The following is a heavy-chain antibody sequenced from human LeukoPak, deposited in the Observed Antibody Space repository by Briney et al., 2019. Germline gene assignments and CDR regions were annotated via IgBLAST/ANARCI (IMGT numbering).Heavy chain of an antibody. CDR1: GFTFSSYG. CDR3: ARDHRYYYDSSGYSP. V-gene: IGHV3-30*03. CDR2: ISYDGSNK. D-gene: IGHD3-22*01. Sequence: GGSLRLSCAASGFTFSSYGMHWVRQAPGKGLEWVAVISYDGSNKYYADSVKGRFTISRDNAKNSLYLQMNSLRAEDTAVYYCARDHRYYYDSSGYSPWGQGTLVTVSS. J-gene: IGHJ5*02.